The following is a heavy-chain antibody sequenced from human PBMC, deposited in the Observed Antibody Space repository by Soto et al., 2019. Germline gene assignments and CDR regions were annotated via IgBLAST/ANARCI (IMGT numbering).Heavy chain of an antibody. CDR1: GFTFSSNG. CDR2: ISYYGSHK. D-gene: IGHD6-13*01. J-gene: IGHJ4*02. V-gene: IGHV3-30*18. Sequence: PGGSLRLSCAASGFTFSSNGMHWVRQAPGKGLEWVALISYYGSHKSYADSVKGRFTISRDNSKNTLYLQMNSLWFEDTAVYYCAKDLRGRYSVDYWGQGTQVTVSS. CDR3: AKDLRGRYSVDY.